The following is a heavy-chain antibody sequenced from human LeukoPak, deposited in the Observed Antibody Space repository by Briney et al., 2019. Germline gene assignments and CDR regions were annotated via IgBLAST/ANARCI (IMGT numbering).Heavy chain of an antibody. V-gene: IGHV1-69*05. CDR1: GGTFSSYA. D-gene: IGHD2-2*01. CDR2: IIPIFGTA. J-gene: IGHJ1*01. CDR3: AGFIADDVVPAAPITEYFQH. Sequence: SVKVSCKASGGTFSSYAISWVRQAPGQGLEWMGGIIPIFGTANYAQKSQGRVTITTDETTSTAYMKLSSLRYEDTAVYYCAGFIADDVVPAAPITEYFQHWGQGTLVTVSS.